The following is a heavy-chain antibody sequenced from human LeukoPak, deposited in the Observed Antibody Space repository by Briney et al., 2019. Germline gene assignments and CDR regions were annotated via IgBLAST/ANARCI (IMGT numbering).Heavy chain of an antibody. CDR2: ISGDGSST. D-gene: IGHD3-3*01. CDR1: GFTFSSYW. CDR3: ARGSTIFGVVIVDY. Sequence: GGSLRLSCAVSGFTFSSYWMYWVRQVPGKGLVWVSRISGDGSSTSYADSVKGRFTISRDNAKNTLYLQMNSLRAEDTAVYYCARGSTIFGVVIVDYWGQGTLVTVSS. V-gene: IGHV3-74*01. J-gene: IGHJ4*02.